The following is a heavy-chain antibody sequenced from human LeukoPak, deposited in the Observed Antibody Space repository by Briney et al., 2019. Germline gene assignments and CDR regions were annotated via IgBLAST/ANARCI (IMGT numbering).Heavy chain of an antibody. CDR1: GYTFTGYY. CDR2: INPNSGGT. D-gene: IGHD3-3*01. J-gene: IGHJ4*02. CDR3: ARADGRITIFGVVIGNYFDY. Sequence: ASVKVSCKASGYTFTGYYMHWVRQAPGQGLEWMGWINPNSGGTNYAQKFQGRVTMTRDTSISTDYMELSRLRSDDTAVYYCARADGRITIFGVVIGNYFDYWGQGTLVTVSS. V-gene: IGHV1-2*02.